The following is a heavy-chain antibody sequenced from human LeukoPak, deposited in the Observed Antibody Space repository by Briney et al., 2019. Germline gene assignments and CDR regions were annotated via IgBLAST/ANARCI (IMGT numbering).Heavy chain of an antibody. D-gene: IGHD3-3*01. CDR2: TNRDGSST. CDR3: ARDSVEWYIFDY. J-gene: IGHJ4*02. CDR1: GFTFSSYW. V-gene: IGHV3-74*01. Sequence: PGGSLRLSCAASGFTFSSYWMHWVRQAPGKGPVWVARTNRDGSSTAYADSVKGRFTISKDNAKNTLYLLMYSLRAEDTAVYYCARDSVEWYIFDYWGQGTLVTVSS.